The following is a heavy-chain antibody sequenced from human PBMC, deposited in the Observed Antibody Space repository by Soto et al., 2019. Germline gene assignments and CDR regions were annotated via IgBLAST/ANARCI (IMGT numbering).Heavy chain of an antibody. CDR2: ISGSGGST. Sequence: EVQLLESGGGLVQPGGSLRLSCAASGFTFSSYAMSWVRQAPGKGLEWVSAISGSGGSTYYADSVKGRFTISRDNSKNTLYLQMNSLRAEDTAVYYCAKDHYLYDPVVAATGVDYWGQGTLVTVSS. J-gene: IGHJ4*02. CDR1: GFTFSSYA. CDR3: AKDHYLYDPVVAATGVDY. D-gene: IGHD2-15*01. V-gene: IGHV3-23*01.